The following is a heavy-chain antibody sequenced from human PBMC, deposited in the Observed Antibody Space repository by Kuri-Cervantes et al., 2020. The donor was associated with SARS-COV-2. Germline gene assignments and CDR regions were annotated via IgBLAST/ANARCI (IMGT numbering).Heavy chain of an antibody. D-gene: IGHD4-17*01. V-gene: IGHV4-61*02. CDR2: IYTSGST. CDR3: ARATTVTTNYYYYYYMDV. J-gene: IGHJ6*03. Sequence: SETLSLTCTVSGGSISSSSYYWGWIRQPAGKGLEWIGRIYTSGSTNYNPSLKSRVTMSVDTSKNQFSLKLSSVAAADTAVYYCARATTVTTNYYYYYYMDVWGKGTTVTVSS. CDR1: GGSISSSSYY.